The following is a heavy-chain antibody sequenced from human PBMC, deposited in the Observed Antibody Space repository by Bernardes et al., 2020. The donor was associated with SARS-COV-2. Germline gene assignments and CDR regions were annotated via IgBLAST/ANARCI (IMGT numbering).Heavy chain of an antibody. Sequence: GGSLRLSCAASGFTFSGYDMHWVRQVIGRGLEWVSGIDTAGATNYIDSVKGRFTISRENAKNSLSLEMHSLKAGDSGVYYCTRARASLGYAMDVWGQGTTVTVPS. CDR3: TRARASLGYAMDV. V-gene: IGHV3-13*01. CDR1: GFTFSGYD. CDR2: IDTAGAT. J-gene: IGHJ6*02.